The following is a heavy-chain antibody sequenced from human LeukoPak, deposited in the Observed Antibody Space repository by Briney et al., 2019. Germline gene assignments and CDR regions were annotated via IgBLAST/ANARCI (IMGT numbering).Heavy chain of an antibody. CDR3: VRPAVVPSAMDLEY. V-gene: IGHV1-2*02. D-gene: IGHD2-2*01. CDR2: INPNSGGT. J-gene: IGHJ4*02. CDR1: GYNFYGYF. Sequence: GASVKVSCKASGYNFYGYFIHWVRQAPGLGLEWMGWINPNSGGTNYAQQFQGRVTMTRDTSSSIVYMELSSLGSDDTAMYYCVRPAVVPSAMDLEYWGQGTLVSVSS.